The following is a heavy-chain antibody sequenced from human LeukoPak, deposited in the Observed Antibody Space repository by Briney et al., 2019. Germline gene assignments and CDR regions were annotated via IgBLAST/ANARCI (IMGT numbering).Heavy chain of an antibody. V-gene: IGHV3-23*01. D-gene: IGHD3-10*01. CDR3: AKEGLHYYGSGSYYIGYYLDY. Sequence: GGSLRLSCAASGFTFSSYAMSWVRQAPGKGLEWVSAISGSGGSTYYADSVKDRFTISRDNSKNTLYLQMNSLRAEDTAVYYCAKEGLHYYGSGSYYIGYYLDYWGQGTLVTVSS. CDR2: ISGSGGST. J-gene: IGHJ4*02. CDR1: GFTFSSYA.